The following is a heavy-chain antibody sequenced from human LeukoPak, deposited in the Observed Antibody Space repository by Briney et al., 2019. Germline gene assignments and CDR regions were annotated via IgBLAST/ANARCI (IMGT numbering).Heavy chain of an antibody. CDR1: GFSFSTRE. CDR3: ARIDRDFYYMDV. V-gene: IGHV3-48*03. D-gene: IGHD3-22*01. CDR2: IISSGSTI. J-gene: IGHJ6*03. Sequence: PGGSLRLSCEASGFSFSTREMNWVRQAPGKGPEWVSYIISSGSTIYYADSVQGRFTTSRDNANNLLFLQMNSLRPEGTGVYYCARIDRDFYYMDVWGKGTTVTVSS.